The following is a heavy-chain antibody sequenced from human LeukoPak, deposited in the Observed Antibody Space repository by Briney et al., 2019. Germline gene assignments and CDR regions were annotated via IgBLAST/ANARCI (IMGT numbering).Heavy chain of an antibody. D-gene: IGHD6-13*01. V-gene: IGHV3-21*01. Sequence: GESLRLSCAASGFTFSSYSMNWVRQAPGKGLEWVSSISSSSSYIYYADSVKGRFTISRDNAKNSLYLQMNSLRAEDTAVYYCAREGDSSSWYEVDYFDYWGQGTLVTVSS. CDR2: ISSSSSYI. CDR1: GFTFSSYS. J-gene: IGHJ4*02. CDR3: AREGDSSSWYEVDYFDY.